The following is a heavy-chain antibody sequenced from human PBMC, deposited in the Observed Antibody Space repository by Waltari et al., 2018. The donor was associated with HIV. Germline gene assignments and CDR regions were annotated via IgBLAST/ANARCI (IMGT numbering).Heavy chain of an antibody. Sequence: QVTLKESGPVLVNPTETLTLTCTVSVFSLSNPRMGVSWIRQPPGKALEWLAHIFSNDEISYSTSLKSRLTIFKDTSKSQVVLIMTNMDPVDTATYYCARIGYSYGYYNYWGQGSLVTVSS. D-gene: IGHD5-18*01. V-gene: IGHV2-26*01. J-gene: IGHJ4*02. CDR3: ARIGYSYGYYNY. CDR1: VFSLSNPRMG. CDR2: IFSNDEI.